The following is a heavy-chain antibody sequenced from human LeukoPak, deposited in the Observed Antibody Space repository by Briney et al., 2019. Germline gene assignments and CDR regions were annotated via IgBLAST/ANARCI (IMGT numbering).Heavy chain of an antibody. V-gene: IGHV3-23*01. CDR1: GLTSSTYA. Sequence: GGSLRLSCAVPGLTSSTYAMTWVRQAPGKGLEWVSGISGSGASTYYSESVKGRFTISRDNSKNTLYLQMNSLRAEDTAVYYCAKGASSGWLLYWFDPWGQGTLVTVSS. D-gene: IGHD6-19*01. CDR2: ISGSGAST. J-gene: IGHJ5*02. CDR3: AKGASSGWLLYWFDP.